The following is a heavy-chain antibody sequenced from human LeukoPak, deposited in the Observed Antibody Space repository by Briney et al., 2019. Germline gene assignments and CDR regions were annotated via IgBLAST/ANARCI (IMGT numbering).Heavy chain of an antibody. V-gene: IGHV1-2*06. J-gene: IGHJ4*02. CDR3: ARVGRESSTGWLDY. Sequence: ASVKVSCKASGYTFIDYYFNWVRQAPGQGPEWMERINVKSGATDYAQKFQGRVTVTRDTSISTAYMELSSLRSDDTAVYYCARVGRESSTGWLDYWGQGTLVTVSS. CDR2: INVKSGAT. CDR1: GYTFIDYY. D-gene: IGHD6-19*01.